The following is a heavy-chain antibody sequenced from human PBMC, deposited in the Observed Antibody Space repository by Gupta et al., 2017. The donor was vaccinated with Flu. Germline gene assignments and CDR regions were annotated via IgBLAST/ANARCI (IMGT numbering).Heavy chain of an antibody. CDR1: GYPFTGFY. CDR3: ARVPPPDF. V-gene: IGHV1-2*02. Sequence: QVQLVQSGAEVKKPGASVKVSCKASGYPFTGFYIHWVRQAPGQGLEWMGWINPNSGATSYAQRFQGRVTLTRDTSISTAYMELSSLRSDDTAVYFCARVPPPDFWGQGTLVTVSS. J-gene: IGHJ4*02. CDR2: INPNSGAT.